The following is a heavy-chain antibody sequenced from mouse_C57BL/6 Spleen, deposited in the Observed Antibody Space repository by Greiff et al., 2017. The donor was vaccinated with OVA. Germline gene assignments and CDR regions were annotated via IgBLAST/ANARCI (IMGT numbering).Heavy chain of an antibody. J-gene: IGHJ3*01. CDR1: GYAFSSSW. CDR2: IYPGDGDT. CDR3: ARPLNWDRFAY. Sequence: VQGVESGPELVKPGASVKISCKASGYAFSSSWMNWVKQRPGKGLEWIGRIYPGDGDTNYNGKFKGQATLTADKSSSTAYMQLSSLTSEDSAVYFCARPLNWDRFAYWGQGTLVTVSA. D-gene: IGHD4-1*01. V-gene: IGHV1-82*01.